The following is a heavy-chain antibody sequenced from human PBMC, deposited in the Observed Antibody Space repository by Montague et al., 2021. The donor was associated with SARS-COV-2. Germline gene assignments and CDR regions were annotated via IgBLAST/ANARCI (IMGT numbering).Heavy chain of an antibody. V-gene: IGHV4-34*01. D-gene: IGHD2-2*01. CDR2: VNQSGTT. J-gene: IGHJ3*02. CDR1: GGSFSNYY. Sequence: SETLSLTCALSGGSFSNYYWSWIRQPPGKGLEWIGKVNQSGTTIYNPSVKSGVTISEDTSKNQFYLRLNSVTAADTAVYYCARGRRSVVVPGAGPAGRAFDIWGQGTMVTASS. CDR3: ARGRRSVVVPGAGPAGRAFDI.